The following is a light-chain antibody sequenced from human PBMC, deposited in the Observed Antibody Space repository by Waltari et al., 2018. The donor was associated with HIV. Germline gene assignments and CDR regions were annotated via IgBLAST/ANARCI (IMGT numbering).Light chain of an antibody. J-gene: IGKJ1*01. V-gene: IGKV1-39*01. CDR3: QQTYNIPPWT. CDR1: QSISRN. Sequence: DIQMTQSPSSLSASVGDRVIITCRASQSISRNVNWYQQKAGKAPKVLIYSSSTLPTGVPSRFSGSGSGTEFTRTISSLQSEDSATYFCQQTYNIPPWTFGQGTKVEIK. CDR2: SSS.